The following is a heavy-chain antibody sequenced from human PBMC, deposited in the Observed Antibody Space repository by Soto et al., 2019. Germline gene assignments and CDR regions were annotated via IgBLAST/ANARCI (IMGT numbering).Heavy chain of an antibody. CDR1: GGSISSYY. J-gene: IGHJ1*01. Sequence: LSLTCTVSGGSISSYYWSWIRQPAGKGLEWIGRIYTSGSTNYNPSLKSRVTMSVDTSKNQFSLKLSSVTAADTAVYYCARVALDYYDSSGYSEYFQHWGQGTLVTVS. CDR2: IYTSGST. D-gene: IGHD3-22*01. CDR3: ARVALDYYDSSGYSEYFQH. V-gene: IGHV4-4*07.